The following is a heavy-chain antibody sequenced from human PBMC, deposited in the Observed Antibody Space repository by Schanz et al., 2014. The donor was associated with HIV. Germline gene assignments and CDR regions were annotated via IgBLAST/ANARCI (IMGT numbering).Heavy chain of an antibody. D-gene: IGHD1-26*01. CDR1: GFTLSSYS. CDR3: AREREESIAYYYYGMDV. V-gene: IGHV3-23*04. Sequence: EVQLVESGGVVVQPGGSLRLSCAASGFTLSSYSMNWVRQAPGKGLEWVSAISGGGAGTYYADSVKGRLTISRDNSKNTLYLQMNSLRAEDTAVYYCAREREESIAYYYYGMDVWGQGTAVTVSS. CDR2: ISGGGAGT. J-gene: IGHJ6*02.